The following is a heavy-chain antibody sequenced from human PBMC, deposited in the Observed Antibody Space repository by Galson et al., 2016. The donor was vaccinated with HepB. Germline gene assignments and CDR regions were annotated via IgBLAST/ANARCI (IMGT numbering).Heavy chain of an antibody. D-gene: IGHD2-21*01. V-gene: IGHV3-30-3*01. J-gene: IGHJ6*02. CDR3: AREGHTSGRCGDFDV. CDR1: RFTFSTSI. CDR2: MSYDGFSK. Sequence: SLRLSCATSRFTFSTSILHWVRQAPGKGLDWVAAMSYDGFSKYYSDSVKGRFTVSRDNSDSKMYLRLDSLSADDTAVYYCAREGHTSGRCGDFDVWGQGTTVTVSS.